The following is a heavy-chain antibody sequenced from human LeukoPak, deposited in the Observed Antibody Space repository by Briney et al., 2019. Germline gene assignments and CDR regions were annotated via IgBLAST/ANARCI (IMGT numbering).Heavy chain of an antibody. J-gene: IGHJ3*01. CDR2: ITGYGLST. CDR1: GFTFRGYP. Sequence: GGSLRLSCVVSGFTFRGYPLSWVRQAPGKGPEWVAAITGYGLSTYYADSVKGRFTTSRDDPTNTVSLHMDSLRAEDTALYYCAKPRPKDSETSGDDAFELWGQGTMVIVSS. D-gene: IGHD3-22*01. CDR3: AKPRPKDSETSGDDAFEL. V-gene: IGHV3-23*01.